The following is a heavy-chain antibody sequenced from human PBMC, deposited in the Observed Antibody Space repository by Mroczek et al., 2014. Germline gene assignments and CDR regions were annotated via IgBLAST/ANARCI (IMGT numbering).Heavy chain of an antibody. J-gene: IGHJ4*02. Sequence: QVQLQESGPGLVKPSETLSLTCTVSGGSISSYYWSWIRQPPGKGLEWIGYIYYSGSTNYNPSLKSRVTISVDTSKNQFSLKLSSVTAADTAVYYCARDRGEGGIGGYAFDYWGQGTLVTVSS. D-gene: IGHD3-10*01. V-gene: IGHV4-59*01. CDR1: GGSISSYY. CDR3: ARDRGEGGIGGYAFDY. CDR2: IYYSGST.